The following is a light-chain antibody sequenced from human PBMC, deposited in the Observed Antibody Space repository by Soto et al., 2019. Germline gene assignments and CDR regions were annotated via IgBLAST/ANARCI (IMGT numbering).Light chain of an antibody. V-gene: IGLV1-44*01. Sequence: QSVLTQPPSASGTPGQMVTISCSGSRSNIGSNTVNWYQQLPGTAPKLLIYSNNQRPSGVPDRFSGSKSGTSASLAISGLQSDDEADYYCAAWDDSLNGYVFGTGSKLTVL. CDR2: SNN. J-gene: IGLJ1*01. CDR3: AAWDDSLNGYV. CDR1: RSNIGSNT.